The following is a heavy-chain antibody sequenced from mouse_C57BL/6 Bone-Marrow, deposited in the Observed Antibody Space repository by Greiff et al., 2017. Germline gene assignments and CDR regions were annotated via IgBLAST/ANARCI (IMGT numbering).Heavy chain of an antibody. CDR1: GYAFSSSW. CDR3: ARYLITTVVPYFDY. CDR2: IYPGDGDT. J-gene: IGHJ2*01. D-gene: IGHD1-1*01. V-gene: IGHV1-82*01. Sequence: VQLQQSGPELVKPGASVKISCKASGYAFSSSWMNWVKQRPGKGLEWIGRIYPGDGDTNYNGKFKGKATLTADKSSSTAYMQLSSLTSEDSAVYCCARYLITTVVPYFDYWGQGTTLTVSS.